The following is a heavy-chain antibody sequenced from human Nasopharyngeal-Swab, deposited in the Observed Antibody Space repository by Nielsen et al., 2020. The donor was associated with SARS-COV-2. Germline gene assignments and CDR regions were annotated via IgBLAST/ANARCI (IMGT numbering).Heavy chain of an antibody. CDR2: IWYDGSNK. D-gene: IGHD3-16*01. Sequence: WIRQPPGKGLEWVAIIWYDGSNKYYADPVWGRFTISRDNSKNTLYLQMDRLRLEDTAVYYCARDGGAAVADWYYYMDVWGEGTTVTVSS. J-gene: IGHJ6*03. CDR3: ARDGGAAVADWYYYMDV. V-gene: IGHV3-33*01.